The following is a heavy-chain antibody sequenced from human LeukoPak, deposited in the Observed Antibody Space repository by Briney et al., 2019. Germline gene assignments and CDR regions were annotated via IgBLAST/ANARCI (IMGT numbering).Heavy chain of an antibody. J-gene: IGHJ4*02. D-gene: IGHD5-18*01. CDR1: GFTFSSYA. CDR2: VSYDGSNK. V-gene: IGHV3-30*04. CDR3: AREGDTAMGFDY. Sequence: GGSLRLSCAASGFTFSSYAMHWVRQAPGKGLEWVAVVSYDGSNKYYADSVKGRFTISRDNSKNTQYLQMNSLRAEDTAVYYCAREGDTAMGFDYWGQGTLVTVSS.